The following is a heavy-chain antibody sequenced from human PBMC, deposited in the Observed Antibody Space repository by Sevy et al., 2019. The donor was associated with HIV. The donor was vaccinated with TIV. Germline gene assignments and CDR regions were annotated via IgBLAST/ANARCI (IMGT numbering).Heavy chain of an antibody. Sequence: GGSLRLSCAASGFTFSSYAMHWVRQAPGKGLEWVAVISYDGSNKYYADSVKGRFTISRDNSKNTLYLQMNSLRVEDTAVYYWARDRVLGYCSGGSCYKFDYWGQGTLVTVSS. D-gene: IGHD2-15*01. CDR3: ARDRVLGYCSGGSCYKFDY. V-gene: IGHV3-30*04. J-gene: IGHJ4*02. CDR2: ISYDGSNK. CDR1: GFTFSSYA.